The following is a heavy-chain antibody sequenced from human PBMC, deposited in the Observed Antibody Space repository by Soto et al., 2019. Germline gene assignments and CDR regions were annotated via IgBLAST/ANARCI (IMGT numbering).Heavy chain of an antibody. CDR1: GFTFSSYG. CDR3: ARADQPEYYDFWSGYSNYYYMDV. Sequence: GGSLRLSCAASGFTFSSYGMHWVRQAPGKGLEWVAVISYDGSNKYYADSVKGRFTISRDNSKNTLYLQMNSLRAEDTAVYYCARADQPEYYDFWSGYSNYYYMDVWGKGTTVTVSS. D-gene: IGHD3-3*01. CDR2: ISYDGSNK. J-gene: IGHJ6*03. V-gene: IGHV3-30*03.